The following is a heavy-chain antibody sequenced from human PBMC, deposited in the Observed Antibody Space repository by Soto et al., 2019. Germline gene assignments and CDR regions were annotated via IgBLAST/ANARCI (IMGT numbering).Heavy chain of an antibody. V-gene: IGHV3-23*01. CDR1: GFSFSGYA. D-gene: IGHD6-6*01. CDR3: AKDSIPYSSSYDLDH. Sequence: GSLRLSCVASGFSFSGYAMSWVRQAPGKGLVWVSSMTATGVSIYYADSVRGRFTISRDNSKNTLYLQMSSLRAEDTARYYCAKDSIPYSSSYDLDHWGRGALVTVSS. CDR2: MTATGVSI. J-gene: IGHJ4*02.